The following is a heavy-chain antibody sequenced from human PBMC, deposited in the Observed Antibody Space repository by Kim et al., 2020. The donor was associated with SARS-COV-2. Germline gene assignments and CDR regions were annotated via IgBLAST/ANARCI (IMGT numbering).Heavy chain of an antibody. Sequence: ASVKVSCKASGYTFTGYFVNWVRQVPGQGLEWVGWINPDTGRTHYAQTFQGRVTLTRDTSISTTYMELSRLTSDDTAVYYCARDFFGESSSPYFYYGMDVWGQGTTVTVSS. CDR1: GYTFTGYF. CDR2: INPDTGRT. CDR3: ARDFFGESSSPYFYYGMDV. V-gene: IGHV1-2*02. D-gene: IGHD3-10*01. J-gene: IGHJ6*02.